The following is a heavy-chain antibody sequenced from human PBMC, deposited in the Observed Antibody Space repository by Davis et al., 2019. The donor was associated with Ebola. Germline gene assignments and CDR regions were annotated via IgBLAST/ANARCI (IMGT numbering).Heavy chain of an antibody. CDR1: GFTFSSYG. J-gene: IGHJ6*02. CDR2: IWYDGSNK. CDR3: AKTWGDGGLGYYYYGMDV. Sequence: PGGSLRLSCAASGFTFSSYGMHWVRQAPGKGLEWVAVIWYDGSNKYYADSVKGRFTISRDNSKNTLYLQMNSLRAEDTAVYYCAKTWGDGGLGYYYYGMDVWGQGTTVTVSS. D-gene: IGHD2-21*02. V-gene: IGHV3-33*08.